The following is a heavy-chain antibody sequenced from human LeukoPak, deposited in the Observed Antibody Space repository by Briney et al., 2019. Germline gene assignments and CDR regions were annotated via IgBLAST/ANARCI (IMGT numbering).Heavy chain of an antibody. CDR1: GYSFTSYW. D-gene: IGHD2-15*01. CDR3: ARRGGVVAATGNAFDI. V-gene: IGHV5-51*01. CDR2: IYPGDSDT. J-gene: IGHJ3*02. Sequence: GESLKISCKGSGYSFTSYWIGWVRQMPGKGLEWMGIIYPGDSDTRYSPSFQGQVTISADKSISTAYLQWSSLKASDTAMYYCARRGGVVAATGNAFDIWGQGTMVTVSS.